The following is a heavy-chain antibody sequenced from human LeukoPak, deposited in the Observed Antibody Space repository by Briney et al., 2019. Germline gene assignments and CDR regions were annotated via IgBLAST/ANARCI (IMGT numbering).Heavy chain of an antibody. J-gene: IGHJ3*02. D-gene: IGHD3-9*01. CDR3: ARGSYDILTGSGGAFDI. Sequence: VASVKVSSKASGYTFTDYNINWVRQATGQGLEWMAWIKPSNGNTGYAQKLQGRVTMTTDTSTSTAYMELRSLRSDDTAVYYCARGSYDILTGSGGAFDIWGQGTMVTVSS. V-gene: IGHV1-8*02. CDR2: IKPSNGNT. CDR1: GYTFTDYN.